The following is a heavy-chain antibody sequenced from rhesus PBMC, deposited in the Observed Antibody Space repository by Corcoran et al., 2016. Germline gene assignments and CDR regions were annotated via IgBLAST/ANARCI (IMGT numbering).Heavy chain of an antibody. V-gene: IGHV4-122*02. J-gene: IGHJ2*01. CDR2: ITYSGST. D-gene: IGHD2-27*01. Sequence: QVQLQQWGEGLVKPSETLSLTCAVYGGSISSNYWSWIRQPPGKGLEWIGYITYSGSTSYNPSRKSRFTISRDTSKNQFSLKLSSVTAADTAVYYCARDFRSGIYRDHGYFDLWGPGTPITISS. CDR3: ARDFRSGIYRDHGYFDL. CDR1: GGSISSNY.